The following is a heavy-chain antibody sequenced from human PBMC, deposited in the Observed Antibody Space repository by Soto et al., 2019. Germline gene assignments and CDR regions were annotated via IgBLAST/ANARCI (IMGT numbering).Heavy chain of an antibody. CDR1: GLDFSSEV. Sequence: LRLSCAASGLDFSSEVMCWVRQAPGKGLEWVSSISGSGRTIYHADSMRGRFAISRDNSKNSLYLQLNNLRVDDTAVYYCARVNRRYSYDAREHYGMDVWGQGTTVTVSS. D-gene: IGHD5-18*01. J-gene: IGHJ6*02. CDR2: ISGSGRTI. V-gene: IGHV3-23*01. CDR3: ARVNRRYSYDAREHYGMDV.